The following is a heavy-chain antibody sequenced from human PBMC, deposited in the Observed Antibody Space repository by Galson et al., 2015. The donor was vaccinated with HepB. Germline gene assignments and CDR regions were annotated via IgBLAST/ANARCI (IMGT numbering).Heavy chain of an antibody. CDR3: ANLRYSSGLDAFEI. CDR2: IRYDGSNK. J-gene: IGHJ3*02. Sequence: SLRLSCAASGFTFSSYGMHWVRQAPGKGLEWAAFIRYDGSNKYYADSVKGRFTISRDNSKNTLYLQMNSLRAEDTAVYYCANLRYSSGLDAFEIWGQGTMVTVSS. D-gene: IGHD6-19*01. V-gene: IGHV3-30*02. CDR1: GFTFSSYG.